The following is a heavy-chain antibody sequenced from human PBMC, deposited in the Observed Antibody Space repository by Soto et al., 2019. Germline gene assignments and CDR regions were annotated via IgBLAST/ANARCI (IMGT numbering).Heavy chain of an antibody. CDR2: INPNSGGT. D-gene: IGHD4-17*01. CDR1: GYTFTGYY. V-gene: IGHV1-2*02. Sequence: GASVKVSCKASGYTFTGYYMHWVRQAPGQGLEWVGWINPNSGGTNYAQKFQGRVTMTRDTSISTAYMELSRLRSDDTAVYYCARGRPRNYGGNSNLDYWGQGTLVTVSS. CDR3: ARGRPRNYGGNSNLDY. J-gene: IGHJ4*02.